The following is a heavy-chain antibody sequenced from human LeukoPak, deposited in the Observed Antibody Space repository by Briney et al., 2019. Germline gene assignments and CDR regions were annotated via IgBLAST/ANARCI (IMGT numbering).Heavy chain of an antibody. CDR3: ARSGQLLTNYYYYYMDV. J-gene: IGHJ6*03. CDR2: IWYDGSNK. CDR1: GFTFSSYG. V-gene: IGHV3-33*01. D-gene: IGHD2-2*01. Sequence: GRSLRLSCAAPGFTFSSYGMHWVRQAPGKGLEWVAVIWYDGSNKYYADSVKGRFTISRDNSKNTLYLQMNSLRAEDTAVYYCARSGQLLTNYYYYYMDVWGKGTTVTVSS.